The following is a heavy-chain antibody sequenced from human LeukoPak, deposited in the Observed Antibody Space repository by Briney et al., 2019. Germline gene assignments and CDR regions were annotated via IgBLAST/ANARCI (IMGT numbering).Heavy chain of an antibody. V-gene: IGHV3-30-3*01. CDR1: GFTFSSYA. J-gene: IGHJ4*02. CDR3: ARVGNYFDY. Sequence: GGSLRLSCAASGFTFSSYAMHWVRPAPGKGLEWVAVISYDGSNKYYADSVKGRFTISRDNSKNTLYLQMNSLRAEDTAVYYCARVGNYFDYWGQGTLVTVSS. CDR2: ISYDGSNK.